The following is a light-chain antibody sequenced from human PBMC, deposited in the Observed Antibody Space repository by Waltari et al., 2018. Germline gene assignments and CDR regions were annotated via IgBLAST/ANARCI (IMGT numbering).Light chain of an antibody. CDR2: VTN. CDR3: QQAYTTV. V-gene: IGKV1-39*01. J-gene: IGKJ4*01. Sequence: DMQLTQSPSSLSASVGDRVTVPCRASQTINTYINWYQMKPGKAPKLLIYVTNRLRSGVPSRFSGHGSGTDFSLTISSLQPEDFATYYCQQAYTTVFGGGTRVDI. CDR1: QTINTY.